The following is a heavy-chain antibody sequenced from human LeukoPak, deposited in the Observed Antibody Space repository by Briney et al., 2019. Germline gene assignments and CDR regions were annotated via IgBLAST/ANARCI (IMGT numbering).Heavy chain of an antibody. J-gene: IGHJ4*02. CDR2: INPNSGGT. Sequence: ASVKVSCKASGYTFTGYYMHWVRQAPGQGLEWMGWINPNSGGTNYAQKFQGRVTMTRDTSISTAYMELSRLRSDDTAVYYCARDKKPPYCGGDFAVDYFDYWGQGTLVTVSS. CDR3: ARDKKPPYCGGDFAVDYFDY. D-gene: IGHD2-21*02. V-gene: IGHV1-2*02. CDR1: GYTFTGYY.